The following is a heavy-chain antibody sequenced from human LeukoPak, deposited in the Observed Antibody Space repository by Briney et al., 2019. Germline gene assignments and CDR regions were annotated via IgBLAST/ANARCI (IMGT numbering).Heavy chain of an antibody. J-gene: IGHJ4*02. Sequence: PGGTLRLSCAASGFTLSTYAMSWVRQTPGKGLEWVAATSSSDAGTYHADSVRGRFTISRDNSKNTLYLQMHSLRAGDTALYYCAKDMAAYYYASGNFDYWGQGTLVTVSS. D-gene: IGHD3-10*01. CDR1: GFTLSTYA. CDR3: AKDMAAYYYASGNFDY. CDR2: TSSSDAGT. V-gene: IGHV3-23*01.